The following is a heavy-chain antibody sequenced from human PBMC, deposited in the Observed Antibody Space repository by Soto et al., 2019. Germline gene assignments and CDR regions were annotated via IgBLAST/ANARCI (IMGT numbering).Heavy chain of an antibody. J-gene: IGHJ6*02. Sequence: PGGSLRLSCAASGFTFSNYDMHWVRQATGKGLEWVSAITIGGATYYSGSLKGRFTISRENAKNSLYLQMDSLRAGDTAVYYCAKAAYCPHNICSYGMDVWGQGTTVTVSS. CDR3: AKAAYCPHNICSYGMDV. CDR1: GFTFSNYD. D-gene: IGHD3-10*02. CDR2: ITIGGAT. V-gene: IGHV3-13*01.